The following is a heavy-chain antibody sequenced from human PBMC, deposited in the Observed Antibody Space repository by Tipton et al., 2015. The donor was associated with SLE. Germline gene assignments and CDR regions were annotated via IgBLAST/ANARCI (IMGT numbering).Heavy chain of an antibody. CDR3: AKDGLYSSAWYFDY. CDR1: GFTFSRFG. V-gene: IGHV3-30*02. Sequence: GSLRLSCAASGFTFSRFGMHWVRQAPGKGLEWLAFIRYDGSNTYHADSVKGRFTISRDNSKNILFLQMDSLRVEDTAVYYCAKDGLYSSAWYFDYWGRGILITVSS. D-gene: IGHD3-22*01. J-gene: IGHJ4*02. CDR2: IRYDGSNT.